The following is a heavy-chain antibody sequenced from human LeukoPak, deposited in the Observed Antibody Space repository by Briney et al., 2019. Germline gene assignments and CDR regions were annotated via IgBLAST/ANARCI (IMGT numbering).Heavy chain of an antibody. Sequence: ASVKVSCKASGYTFTGYYMHWVRQAPEQGLEWMGWINPNSGGTNYAQKFQGRVTMTRDTSISTAYMELSRLRSDDTAVYYCALEYRGYDYEYYFDYWGQGTLVTVSS. V-gene: IGHV1-2*02. D-gene: IGHD5-12*01. CDR3: ALEYRGYDYEYYFDY. J-gene: IGHJ4*02. CDR2: INPNSGGT. CDR1: GYTFTGYY.